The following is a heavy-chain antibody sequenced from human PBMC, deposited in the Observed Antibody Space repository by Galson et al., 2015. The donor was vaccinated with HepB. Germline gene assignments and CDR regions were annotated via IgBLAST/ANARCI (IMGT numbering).Heavy chain of an antibody. V-gene: IGHV1-24*01. D-gene: IGHD2/OR15-2a*01. CDR3: ATDASQSKYRNIYYFDY. CDR1: GYTLTELS. Sequence: VKVSCKVSGYTLTELSMHWVRQAPGKGLEWMGGFDPEDGETIYAQKFQGRVTMTEDTSTDTAYMELSSLRSEDTAVYYCATDASQSKYRNIYYFDYWGQGTLVTVSS. CDR2: FDPEDGET. J-gene: IGHJ4*02.